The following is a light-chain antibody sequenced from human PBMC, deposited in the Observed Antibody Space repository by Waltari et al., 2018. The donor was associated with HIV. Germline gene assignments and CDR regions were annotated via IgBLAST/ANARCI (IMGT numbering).Light chain of an antibody. CDR1: SSNIGSNS. Sequence: QSVLTQPPSASGTPGQRVTISCSGSSSNIGSNSGYWYQQLPGTAPKLLIYRNNQRPSGVPDRFSGSKSGTSASLAISGLRSEDEADYYCAAWDDSLSGLVFGGGTKVTVL. V-gene: IGLV1-47*01. CDR3: AAWDDSLSGLV. J-gene: IGLJ3*02. CDR2: RNN.